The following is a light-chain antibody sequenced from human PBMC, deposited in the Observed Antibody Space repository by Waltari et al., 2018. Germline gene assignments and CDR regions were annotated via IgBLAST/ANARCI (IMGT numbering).Light chain of an antibody. V-gene: IGLV2-23*02. Sequence: QSALTQPASVSGSPGQSITISCTGTSSDVGNYNLVSCYQQQPGKAPKFMGYEVSKRPSGVSNLFSASKSGNTASLTISGLQAEDEADYYCCSYAGSGTVVFGGGTKLTVL. CDR3: CSYAGSGTVV. J-gene: IGLJ2*01. CDR1: SSDVGNYNL. CDR2: EVS.